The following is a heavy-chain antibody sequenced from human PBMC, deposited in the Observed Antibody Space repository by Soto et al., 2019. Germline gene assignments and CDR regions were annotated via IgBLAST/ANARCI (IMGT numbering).Heavy chain of an antibody. Sequence: SETLSLTCTASGGSISSSRDFWSWIRQPPGKGLEWIGYFDYSGNTYYNPSLKSRVTISLDTSKNQFSLRLSSVTAADTAVYHCARGDCSSSSCYYFDYWGQGTLVTVSS. CDR1: GGSISSSRDF. CDR2: FDYSGNT. J-gene: IGHJ4*02. CDR3: ARGDCSSSSCYYFDY. D-gene: IGHD2-2*01. V-gene: IGHV4-30-4*01.